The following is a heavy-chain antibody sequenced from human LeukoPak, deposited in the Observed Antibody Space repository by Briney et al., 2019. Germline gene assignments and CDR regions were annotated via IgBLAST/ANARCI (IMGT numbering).Heavy chain of an antibody. V-gene: IGHV1-24*01. CDR1: GYTLTELS. D-gene: IGHD4-17*01. CDR2: FDPEDGET. J-gene: IGHJ2*01. CDR3: ATSTTVTHYWYFDL. Sequence: ASVKVSCKVSGYTLTELSMHLVRQAPGKGLEWMGGFDPEDGETIYAQKFQGRVTMTEDTSTDTAYMELSSLRSEDTAAYYCATSTTVTHYWYFDLWGRGTLVTVSS.